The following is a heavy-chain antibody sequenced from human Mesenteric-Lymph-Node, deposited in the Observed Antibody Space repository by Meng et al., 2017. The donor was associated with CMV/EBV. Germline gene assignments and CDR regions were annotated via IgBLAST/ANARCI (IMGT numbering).Heavy chain of an antibody. V-gene: IGHV3-7*01. J-gene: IGHJ4*02. CDR3: ARGYLVTSGSVDEGFDY. CDR2: IKEDGSEK. Sequence: GGSLRLSCAASGFTFSNYWMSWVRQAPGKGLEWVATIKEDGSEKYYVGSVKGRFTISRDNAKNTLYLQMNSLRAEDTAVYYCARGYLVTSGSVDEGFDYWGQGTLVTVSS. CDR1: GFTFSNYW. D-gene: IGHD1-26*01.